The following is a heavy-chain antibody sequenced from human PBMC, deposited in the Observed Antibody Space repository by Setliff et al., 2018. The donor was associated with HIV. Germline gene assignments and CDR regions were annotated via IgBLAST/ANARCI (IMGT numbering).Heavy chain of an antibody. CDR1: GGSISSAY. V-gene: IGHV4-59*12. CDR3: ARYDYGDFDY. D-gene: IGHD4-17*01. J-gene: IGHJ4*02. Sequence: SETLSLTCAVSGGSISSAYWSWVRQPPGKGLEWIGYIDYSGSTDYNPSLKSRVTISVDTSKNQFSLNLSSVTAADTAVYYCARYDYGDFDYWGQGTPVTVSS. CDR2: IDYSGST.